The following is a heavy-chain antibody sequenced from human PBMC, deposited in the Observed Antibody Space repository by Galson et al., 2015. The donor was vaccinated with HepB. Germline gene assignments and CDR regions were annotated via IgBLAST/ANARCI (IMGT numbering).Heavy chain of an antibody. J-gene: IGHJ4*02. CDR1: GFTFSSYA. CDR2: ISGSAGVT. D-gene: IGHD2-8*01. CDR3: AKTGNVLMVHDVGPEYYFDS. Sequence: SLRLSCAASGFTFSSYAMSWVRQAAGKGLEWVSIISGSAGVTHYADAVKGRFTASRDNSRNTLVLDMSSLRAEDTATYYCAKTGNVLMVHDVGPEYYFDSWGQGILVTVTS. V-gene: IGHV3-23*01.